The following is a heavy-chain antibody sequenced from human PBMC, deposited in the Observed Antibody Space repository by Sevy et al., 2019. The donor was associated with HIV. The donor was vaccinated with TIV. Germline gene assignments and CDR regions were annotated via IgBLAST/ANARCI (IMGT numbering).Heavy chain of an antibody. Sequence: GSLRLSCAASEFTFSSYNMNWVRQAPGKGLEWVSSISGSSNYIYYAESVKGRFRISRDNVKDTLYLQMNSLRADDTAVYYCARGPPDGSYDYYDYWGQGTLVTVSS. J-gene: IGHJ4*02. V-gene: IGHV3-21*06. D-gene: IGHD1-26*01. CDR1: EFTFSSYN. CDR3: ARGPPDGSYDYYDY. CDR2: ISGSSNYI.